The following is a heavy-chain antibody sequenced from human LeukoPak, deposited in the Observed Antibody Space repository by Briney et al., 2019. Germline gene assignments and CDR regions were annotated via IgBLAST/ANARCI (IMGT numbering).Heavy chain of an antibody. D-gene: IGHD4-17*01. V-gene: IGHV3-48*04. CDR2: ISSGSSTI. Sequence: GGSLRLSCAASGFTFSSYSMNWVRQAPGKGLEWVSYISSGSSTIYYADSVKGRFTISRDNAKNSLYLQMNSLRAEDTAVYYCNLRSGYWGQGTLVTVSS. CDR3: NLRSGY. J-gene: IGHJ4*02. CDR1: GFTFSSYS.